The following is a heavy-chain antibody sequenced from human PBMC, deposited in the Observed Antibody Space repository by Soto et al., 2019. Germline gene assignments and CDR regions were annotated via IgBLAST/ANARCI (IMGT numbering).Heavy chain of an antibody. CDR1: GYTFTGYY. Sequence: ASVKVSCKASGYTFTGYYMHGVRQAPGQGLEGVGWINPNSGGTNYAQKFQGRVTMTRDTSISTAYMELSRLRSDDTAVYYCARERGGGTIFGVVIIRDGMDVWGQGTTVTVSS. J-gene: IGHJ6*02. CDR3: ARERGGGTIFGVVIIRDGMDV. V-gene: IGHV1-2*02. D-gene: IGHD3-3*01. CDR2: INPNSGGT.